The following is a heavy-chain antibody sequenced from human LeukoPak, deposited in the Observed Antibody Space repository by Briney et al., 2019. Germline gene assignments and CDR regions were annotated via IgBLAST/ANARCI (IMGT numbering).Heavy chain of an antibody. J-gene: IGHJ4*02. CDR3: AKDRSPNCGGDCYPDY. V-gene: IGHV3-30*02. CDR2: IRYDGSNK. Sequence: GGSLRLSCAASGFTFSSYGMHWVRQAPGKGLEWVAFIRYDGSNKYYADSVKGRFTISRDNSKNTLYLQMNSLRAEDTAVYYCAKDRSPNCGGDCYPDYWGQGTLVTVSS. CDR1: GFTFSSYG. D-gene: IGHD2-21*02.